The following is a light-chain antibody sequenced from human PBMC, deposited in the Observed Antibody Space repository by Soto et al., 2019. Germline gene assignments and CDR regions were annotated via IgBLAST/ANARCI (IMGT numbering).Light chain of an antibody. CDR1: QSVSSY. CDR2: DAS. J-gene: IGKJ1*01. CDR3: QQYGSSPTT. V-gene: IGKV3-20*01. Sequence: EIVLTQPPATLSFSPGERATLSCRASQSVSSYLAWYQQKPGQAPRLLIYDASNRATGIPDRFSGSGSGTDFTLTISRLEPEDSAMYHCQQYGSSPTTFGQGTKVDIK.